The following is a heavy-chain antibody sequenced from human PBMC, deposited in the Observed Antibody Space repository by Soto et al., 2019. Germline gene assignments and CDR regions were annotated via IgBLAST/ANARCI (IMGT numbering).Heavy chain of an antibody. CDR1: GVRFSTYA. CDR2: ISYDGRNK. J-gene: IGHJ4*02. V-gene: IGHV3-30*18. Sequence: GGSLRLSCAATGVRFSTYAMYWVRQATGKGLEWVSVISYDGRNKYYGEAMKGRFTMSRDNSKNTLYLQMNSLRAEDTAVYYCAKGGLKVTTSYYDTWGQGTVVTVSS. CDR3: AKGGLKVTTSYYDT. D-gene: IGHD4-17*01.